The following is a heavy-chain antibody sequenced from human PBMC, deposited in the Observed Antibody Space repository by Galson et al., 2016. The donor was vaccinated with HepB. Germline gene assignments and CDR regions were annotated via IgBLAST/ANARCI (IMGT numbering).Heavy chain of an antibody. CDR2: IHHSGST. V-gene: IGHV4-39*01. CDR3: VRWLRPVTFFDQ. Sequence: SETLSLTCTVSASTISSDYDYWGWIRQPPGKGLEWIANIHHSGSTFYNPSVKSRVTISLDTSKNQFSLKLRSVTAADTAVYFCVRWLRPVTFFDQWGQGTLVTVSS. CDR1: ASTISSDYDY. D-gene: IGHD5-12*01. J-gene: IGHJ4*02.